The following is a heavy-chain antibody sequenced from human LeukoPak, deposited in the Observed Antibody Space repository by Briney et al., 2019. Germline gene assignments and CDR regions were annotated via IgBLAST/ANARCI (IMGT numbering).Heavy chain of an antibody. D-gene: IGHD3-16*02. Sequence: SETLSLTCTVSGGSMSTYYWSWIRQPPGRGLEWIGYIYDNGYTYYHPSLKSRVSISLDTSKSQFSLNLSSVTAADTAVYYCARRAFGGVIAANWFDPWGQGTLVTVSS. V-gene: IGHV4-59*08. CDR3: ARRAFGGVIAANWFDP. CDR1: GGSMSTYY. CDR2: IYDNGYT. J-gene: IGHJ5*02.